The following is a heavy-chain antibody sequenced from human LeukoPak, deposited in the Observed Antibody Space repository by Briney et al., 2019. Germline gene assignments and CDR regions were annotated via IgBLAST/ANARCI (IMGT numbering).Heavy chain of an antibody. CDR2: IKSKTDGGTT. V-gene: IGHV3-15*01. D-gene: IGHD1-26*01. Sequence: GGSLRLSCAASGFTFSNAWMSWVRQAPGKGLERVGRIKSKTDGGTTDYAAPVKGRFTISRDDSKNTLYLQMNSLKTEDTAVYYCTRRSFSGSYYGTGFDYWGQGTLVTVSS. J-gene: IGHJ4*02. CDR3: TRRSFSGSYYGTGFDY. CDR1: GFTFSNAW.